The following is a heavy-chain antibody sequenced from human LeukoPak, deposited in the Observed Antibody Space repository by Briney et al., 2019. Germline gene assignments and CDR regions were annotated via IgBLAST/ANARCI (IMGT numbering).Heavy chain of an antibody. D-gene: IGHD6-19*01. CDR3: VRRGDASSGWGDHDF. Sequence: GGSLRLSCAASGFTFNRNAISWVRQAPGKGLEWVSTIGGSGDKTFYADSVKGRFTISRDNSKNMVHVQMNSLTGEDTALYYCVRRGDASSGWGDHDFWGQGALVTVSS. V-gene: IGHV3-23*01. CDR2: IGGSGDKT. CDR1: GFTFNRNA. J-gene: IGHJ4*02.